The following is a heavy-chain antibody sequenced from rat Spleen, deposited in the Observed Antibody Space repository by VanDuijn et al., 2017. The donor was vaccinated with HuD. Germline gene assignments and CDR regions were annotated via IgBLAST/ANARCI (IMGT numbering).Heavy chain of an antibody. V-gene: IGHV5-29*01. CDR3: ARLDRRIRGFDY. Sequence: EVQLVESGGGLVQPGRSLKLSCAASGFTFSDYGMAWVRQAPTKGLECVATISYGDSSGHSSTYYRDSVKGRFTISRDNAKSTLYLQMDSLRPEDTATYYCARLDRRIRGFDYWGQGVMVTVSS. J-gene: IGHJ2*01. D-gene: IGHD4-3*01. CDR1: GFTFSDYG. CDR2: ISYGDSSGHSST.